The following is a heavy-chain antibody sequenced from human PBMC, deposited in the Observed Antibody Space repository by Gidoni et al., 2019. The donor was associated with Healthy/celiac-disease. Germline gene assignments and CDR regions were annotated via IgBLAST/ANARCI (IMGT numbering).Heavy chain of an antibody. CDR2: IWYDGSNK. CDR3: ARDYENDSSGYYFPAG. V-gene: IGHV3-33*01. J-gene: IGHJ4*02. CDR1: GFTFSSYG. Sequence: QVQLVESGGGVVQPGRSLRLSCAASGFTFSSYGMHWVRQAPGKGLEWVAVIWYDGSNKYYADSVKGRFTISRDNSKNTLYLQMNSLRAEDTAVYYCARDYENDSSGYYFPAGWGQGTLVTVSS. D-gene: IGHD3-22*01.